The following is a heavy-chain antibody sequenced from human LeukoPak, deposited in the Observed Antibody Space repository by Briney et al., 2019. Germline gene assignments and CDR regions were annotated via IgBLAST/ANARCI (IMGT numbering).Heavy chain of an antibody. Sequence: SETLSLTCTVSAGSVCSSNWNWIRQPAGKGLEWIGHIHTSGRTNYNPSLKSRITMSVDTSKNQFSLDLSAVTAADTAVYYCARVRRFFRVAEDYYMDVWGKGTTVTVSS. CDR1: AGSVCSSN. V-gene: IGHV4-4*07. D-gene: IGHD3-16*01. CDR3: ARVRRFFRVAEDYYMDV. CDR2: IHTSGRT. J-gene: IGHJ6*03.